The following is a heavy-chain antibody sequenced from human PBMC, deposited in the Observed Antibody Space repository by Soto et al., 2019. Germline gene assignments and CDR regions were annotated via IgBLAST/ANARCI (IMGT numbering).Heavy chain of an antibody. D-gene: IGHD6-6*01. Sequence: SETLSLTCAVSGGSISRGGYSWTWIRQPPGKGLEWIGNIYHTGSTYYNPSLKSRVTISVDTSKNQFSLKLSSVTAADTAVYFWARGSSSYYDYGMDVWGQGTTVTVSS. J-gene: IGHJ6*02. CDR1: GGSISRGGYS. CDR2: IYHTGST. V-gene: IGHV4-30-2*01. CDR3: ARGSSSYYDYGMDV.